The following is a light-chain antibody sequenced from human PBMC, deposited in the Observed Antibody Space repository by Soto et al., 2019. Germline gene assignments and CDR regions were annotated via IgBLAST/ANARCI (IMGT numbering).Light chain of an antibody. CDR3: QQTYSTPVT. J-gene: IGKJ4*01. V-gene: IGKV1-39*01. CDR2: AAS. Sequence: DIQMTQSPSSLSASVGDTITITCRASQTISRNLNWYQQKPGKAPKLLIHAASNLHSGVPSRFSGSGSATDFTLTISSLQPEDSATYYCQQTYSTPVTFGGGTKVEIK. CDR1: QTISRN.